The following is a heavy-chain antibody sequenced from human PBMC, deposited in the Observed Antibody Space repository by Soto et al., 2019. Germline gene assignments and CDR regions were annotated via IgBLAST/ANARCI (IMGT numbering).Heavy chain of an antibody. V-gene: IGHV3-33*01. J-gene: IGHJ4*02. CDR3: ARDTWSLDY. D-gene: IGHD2-8*01. Sequence: GGSLRLSCVVSGFTFSHYGMHWVRQAPGKGLEWVAVIWYDGSNNYYADSVKGRFTISRDDSKNTLYLQMNSLRAEDTAVYYCARDTWSLDYWGQGNLVTVSS. CDR1: GFTFSHYG. CDR2: IWYDGSNN.